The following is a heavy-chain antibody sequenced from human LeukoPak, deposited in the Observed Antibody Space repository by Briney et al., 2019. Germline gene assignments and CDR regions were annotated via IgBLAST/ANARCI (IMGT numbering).Heavy chain of an antibody. J-gene: IGHJ4*02. CDR2: ISGSGGST. Sequence: GGSLRLSCAASGFTFSNYAMSWVRQAPGKGLEGVSAISGSGGSTYYADSVKGLFTISRDNSKNTLYLQMNSLRDEDTAVYYCAKDSREYSSSWYYWGQGTLVTVFS. V-gene: IGHV3-23*01. CDR3: AKDSREYSSSWYY. CDR1: GFTFSNYA. D-gene: IGHD6-13*01.